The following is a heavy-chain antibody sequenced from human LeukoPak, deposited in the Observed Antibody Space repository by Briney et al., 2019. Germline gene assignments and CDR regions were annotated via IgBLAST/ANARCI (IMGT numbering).Heavy chain of an antibody. CDR2: IYPRDGST. V-gene: IGHV1-46*01. CDR1: GYTFTNNY. CDR3: ARDQEGFDY. J-gene: IGHJ4*02. Sequence: GASVKASCKASGYTFTNNYLHWVRQAPGQGLEWMGMIYPRDGSTSYAQNFQGRVTVTRDTSTTTVHMELRGLRSEDTAVYYCARDQEGFDYWGQGTVVTVS.